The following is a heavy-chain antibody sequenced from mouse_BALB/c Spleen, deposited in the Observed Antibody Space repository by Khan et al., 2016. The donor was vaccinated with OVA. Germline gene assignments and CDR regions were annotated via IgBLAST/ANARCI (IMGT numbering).Heavy chain of an antibody. J-gene: IGHJ3*01. Sequence: EVKLEESGPGLVKPSQSLSLTCTVTGYSITSDYAWNWIRQFPGNKLEWMGYIGYSGSTSYNPSLKSRISITRDTSKNQFFLQLNSVTTEDTDTYYCARLGPGFAYWGQGTLVTVSA. CDR3: ARLGPGFAY. CDR2: IGYSGST. D-gene: IGHD4-1*01. V-gene: IGHV3-2*02. CDR1: GYSITSDYA.